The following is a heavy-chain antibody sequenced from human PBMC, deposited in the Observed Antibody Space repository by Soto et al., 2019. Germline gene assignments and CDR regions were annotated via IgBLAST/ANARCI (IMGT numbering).Heavy chain of an antibody. D-gene: IGHD3-3*01. CDR1: GGTFSSYA. J-gene: IGHJ5*02. CDR3: ARDLGKYYDFWSGYKYNWFDP. CDR2: IIPIFGTA. Sequence: SVKVSCKASGGTFSSYAISWVRQAPGQGLEWMGGIIPIFGTANYAQKFQGRVTITADESTSTAYMELSSLRSEDTAVYYCARDLGKYYDFWSGYKYNWFDPWG. V-gene: IGHV1-69*13.